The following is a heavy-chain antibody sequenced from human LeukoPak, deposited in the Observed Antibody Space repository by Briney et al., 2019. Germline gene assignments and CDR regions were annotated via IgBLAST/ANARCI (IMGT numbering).Heavy chain of an antibody. V-gene: IGHV3-30*04. CDR3: ARESVLAVAGTYFDY. CDR1: GFTFSSYA. J-gene: IGHJ4*02. CDR2: ISYDGSNK. D-gene: IGHD6-19*01. Sequence: QPGGSLRLSCAASGFTFSSYAMHWVRQAPGEGLEWVAVISYDGSNKYYADSVKGRFTISRDNSKNTLYLQMNSLRAEDTAVYYCARESVLAVAGTYFDYWGQGTLVTVSS.